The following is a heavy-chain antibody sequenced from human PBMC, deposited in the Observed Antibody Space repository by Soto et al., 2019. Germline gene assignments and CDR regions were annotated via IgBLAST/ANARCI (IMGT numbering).Heavy chain of an antibody. J-gene: IGHJ4*02. V-gene: IGHV1-18*01. D-gene: IGHD3-10*01. CDR3: ARDLDGSGSYYTDY. CDR1: GYVFISYG. CDR2: ISRHNGNT. Sequence: ASVKVSCKASGYVFISYGISWVRQAPGQGLEWMGCISRHNGNTYYAQNFQGRVTMTTDASTSTAYMELRSLRSDDTAVYYCARDLDGSGSYYTDYWGQGTLVTVSS.